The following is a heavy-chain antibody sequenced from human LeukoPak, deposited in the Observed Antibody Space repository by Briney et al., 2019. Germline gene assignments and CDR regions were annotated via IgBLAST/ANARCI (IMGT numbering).Heavy chain of an antibody. CDR3: ARVWGYYYDSSGYSDFDY. CDR2: ISAYNGNT. J-gene: IGHJ4*02. V-gene: IGHV1-18*01. CDR1: GYTFTTYG. D-gene: IGHD3-22*01. Sequence: ASVKDSCKASGYTFTTYGITWVRPAPGQGLEWMGWISAYNGNTNYAQKFQGRVTMTIDTSTSTAYMELRSLKSDDTAVYYCARVWGYYYDSSGYSDFDYWGQGTLVTVSS.